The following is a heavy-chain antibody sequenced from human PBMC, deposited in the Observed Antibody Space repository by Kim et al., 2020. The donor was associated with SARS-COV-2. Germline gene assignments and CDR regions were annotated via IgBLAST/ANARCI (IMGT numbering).Heavy chain of an antibody. CDR2: INAGNGNT. V-gene: IGHV1-3*01. J-gene: IGHJ6*03. CDR3: ARGMVQGVLHPLYYMDV. D-gene: IGHD3-10*01. CDR1: GYTFTSYA. Sequence: ASVKVSCKASGYTFTSYAMHWVRQAPGQRLEWMGWINAGNGNTKYSQKFQGRVTITRDTSASTAYMELSSLRSEDTTVYYCARGMVQGVLHPLYYMDVWGKGTTVTVSS.